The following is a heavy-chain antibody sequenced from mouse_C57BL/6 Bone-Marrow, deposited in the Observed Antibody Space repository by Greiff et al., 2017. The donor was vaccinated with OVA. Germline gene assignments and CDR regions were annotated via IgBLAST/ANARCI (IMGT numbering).Heavy chain of an antibody. V-gene: IGHV1-39*01. D-gene: IGHD1-1*01. CDR2: INPNYGTT. Sequence: EVQRVESGPELVKPGASVKISCKASGYSFTDYNMNWVKQSNGKSLEWIGVINPNYGTTRYNQKFKGKATLTVDQSSSTAYMQLNSLTSEDSAVYYCARGATTVVAYYFDYWGQGTTLTVSS. J-gene: IGHJ2*01. CDR3: ARGATTVVAYYFDY. CDR1: GYSFTDYN.